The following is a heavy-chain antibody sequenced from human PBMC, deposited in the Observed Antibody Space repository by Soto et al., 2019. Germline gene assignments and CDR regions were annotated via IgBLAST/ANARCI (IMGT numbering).Heavy chain of an antibody. CDR3: ARVQMATLYFDS. CDR2: VYYSGTH. D-gene: IGHD5-12*01. J-gene: IGHJ4*02. V-gene: IGHV4-59*01. Sequence: PSETLSLTCTVSGSSIRGFYWSWGRQPPGRGLEWIGYVYYSGTHNYNPSLKSRLTIYIDTSKNQFSLKLSSVTAADTAVYYCARVQMATLYFDSWGQGTLVTVSS. CDR1: GSSIRGFY.